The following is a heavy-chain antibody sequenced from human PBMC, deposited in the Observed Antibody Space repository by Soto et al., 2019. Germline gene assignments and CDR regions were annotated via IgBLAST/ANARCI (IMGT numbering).Heavy chain of an antibody. D-gene: IGHD4-17*01. CDR3: ARNLNDYGDYYFDY. CDR2: IYYSGST. J-gene: IGHJ4*02. CDR1: GGSISSSSYY. V-gene: IGHV4-39*01. Sequence: SETLSLTCTVSGGSISSSSYYWGWIRQPPGKGLEWIGSIYYSGSTYYNPSLKSRVTIFVDTSKNQFSLKLSSVTAADTAVYYCARNLNDYGDYYFDYWGQGTLLTVSS.